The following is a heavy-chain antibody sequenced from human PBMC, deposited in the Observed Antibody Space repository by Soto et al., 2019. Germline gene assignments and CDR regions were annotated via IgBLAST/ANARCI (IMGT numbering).Heavy chain of an antibody. CDR3: ARGSAAAGPYYFDY. Sequence: QVHLVQSGAEEKKPGASVRVSCKASGYTFTTYAMHWVRQAPGQRLEWMGWINAGNGATKYSQNFQDRLTITRDPSANTAFMELSSLISEDTAVYYCARGSAAAGPYYFDYWAQGTLVTVSS. CDR1: GYTFTTYA. J-gene: IGHJ4*02. D-gene: IGHD6-13*01. CDR2: INAGNGAT. V-gene: IGHV1-3*05.